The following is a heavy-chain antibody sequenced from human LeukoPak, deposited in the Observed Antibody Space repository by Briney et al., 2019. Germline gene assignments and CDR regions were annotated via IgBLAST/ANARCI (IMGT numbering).Heavy chain of an antibody. Sequence: SETLSLTCTVSGGSISSGGYYWSWIRQHPGKGLEWIGYIYYSGTTYYNPSLKSRVSISVDTSQNQFSLRLTSATAADTAVYYCARSGYDQNYYFDYWGQGTLVTVSS. V-gene: IGHV4-31*03. CDR1: GGSISSGGYY. CDR2: IYYSGTT. J-gene: IGHJ4*02. CDR3: ARSGYDQNYYFDY. D-gene: IGHD5-12*01.